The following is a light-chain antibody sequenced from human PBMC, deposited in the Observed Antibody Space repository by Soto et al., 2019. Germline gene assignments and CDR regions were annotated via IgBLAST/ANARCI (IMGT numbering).Light chain of an antibody. V-gene: IGKV1-12*01. CDR2: GAS. CDR1: QNIGTW. CDR3: QQANHFPLT. Sequence: DIQMTQSPSSVSASIGDRVTITCWASQNIGTWLAWYQQKPGKAPKYLIYGASNLLSGVPSRFSGSGSGTDFALTISSLQPEDFASYFCQQANHFPLTFGGGTRVDFK. J-gene: IGKJ4*01.